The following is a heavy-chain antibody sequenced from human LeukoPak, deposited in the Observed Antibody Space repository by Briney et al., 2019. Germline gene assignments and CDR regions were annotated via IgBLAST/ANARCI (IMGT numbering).Heavy chain of an antibody. CDR1: GFTFNDFG. D-gene: IGHD6-13*01. V-gene: IGHV3-33*01. Sequence: GGSLRLSCAASGFTFNDFGMHWVRQAPGKGLEWVAVLWYDGNTQYYADSVKGRFTISRDNSKNTLYLQMNSLRAEDTALYYCARVYTTSSSWYGDFDYWGQGTLVTVSS. CDR2: LWYDGNTQ. J-gene: IGHJ4*02. CDR3: ARVYTTSSSWYGDFDY.